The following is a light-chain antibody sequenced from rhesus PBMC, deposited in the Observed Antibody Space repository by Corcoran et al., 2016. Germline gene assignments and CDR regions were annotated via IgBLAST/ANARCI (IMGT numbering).Light chain of an antibody. Sequence: DIQMTQSPSSLSASVGDRVTITCRASQGITNDLAWYQQQPGETPKLLIYEASSLQSGIPSRLSGSGSGTDFNLTISSLQSEDFATYYCPHYYSTPFTFGPGTKLDIK. CDR2: EAS. V-gene: IGKV1S17*01. CDR1: QGITND. J-gene: IGKJ3*01. CDR3: PHYYSTPFT.